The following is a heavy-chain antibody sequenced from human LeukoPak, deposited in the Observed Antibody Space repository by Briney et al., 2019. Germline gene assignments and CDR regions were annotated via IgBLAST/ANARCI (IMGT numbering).Heavy chain of an antibody. Sequence: APVKVSCKASGYTFTSYGISWVRQAPGQGLEWMGWISAYNGNTNYAQKLQGRVTMTTDTSTSTAYMELRSLRSDDTAVYYCARAVCSSTSCYNYYYYYYMDVWGKGTTVTVSS. D-gene: IGHD2-2*02. CDR1: GYTFTSYG. CDR2: ISAYNGNT. J-gene: IGHJ6*03. V-gene: IGHV1-18*01. CDR3: ARAVCSSTSCYNYYYYYYMDV.